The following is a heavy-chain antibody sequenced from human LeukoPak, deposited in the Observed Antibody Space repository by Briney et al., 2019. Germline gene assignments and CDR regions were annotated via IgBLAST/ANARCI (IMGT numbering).Heavy chain of an antibody. J-gene: IGHJ4*03. V-gene: IGHV4-34*01. CDR3: ARGPTISETGYFDY. CDR2: INHRGDT. CDR1: GGSFSTYY. Sequence: PSETLSLTCAVYGGSFSTYYWSWIRQSPGKGLEWIAEINHRGDTNHNPSVKSRVTISVDTSKNQFSLRLISLTAADTAVYYCARGPTISETGYFDYWGQGTLVTVSS. D-gene: IGHD1-1*01.